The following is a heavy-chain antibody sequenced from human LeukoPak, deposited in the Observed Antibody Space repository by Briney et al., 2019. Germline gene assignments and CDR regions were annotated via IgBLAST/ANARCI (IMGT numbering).Heavy chain of an antibody. Sequence: GGSLRLSCAASGFTFSDYAMHWVRQAPGKGLEWVAVISDDGSNKYYGDSVKGRFTISRDNSKNTVYLQMNSLRAEDTAVYYCAKDRYSSGWYSDFDYWGQGTLVTVSS. D-gene: IGHD6-19*01. CDR1: GFTFSDYA. CDR3: AKDRYSSGWYSDFDY. V-gene: IGHV3-30*18. CDR2: ISDDGSNK. J-gene: IGHJ4*02.